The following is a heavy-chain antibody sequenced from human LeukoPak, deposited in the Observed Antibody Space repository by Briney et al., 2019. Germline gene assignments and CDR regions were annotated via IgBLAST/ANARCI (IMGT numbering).Heavy chain of an antibody. Sequence: PSETLSLTCAVSGGSISSSNWWSWVRQPPGKGLEWIGEIYHSGSTNYNPSLNSRVIISVEPSKTQFSLKLSSVTVADTAVYHCARARVRGVIPYWGQGTQVTVSS. V-gene: IGHV4-4*02. J-gene: IGHJ4*02. CDR3: ARARVRGVIPY. CDR1: GGSISSSNW. CDR2: IYHSGST. D-gene: IGHD3-10*01.